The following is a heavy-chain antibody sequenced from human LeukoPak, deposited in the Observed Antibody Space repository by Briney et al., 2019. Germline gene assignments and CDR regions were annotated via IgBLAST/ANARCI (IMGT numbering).Heavy chain of an antibody. CDR3: ARDLWTDSGRGRDP. D-gene: IGHD3-10*01. CDR1: AFTVSSNY. V-gene: IGHV3-53*01. J-gene: IGHJ5*02. CDR2: IYSGGST. Sequence: GGSLSLSCAASAFTVSSNYMSWVRQAPGKGLEWVSVIYSGGSTCYADSVKGRFTISRDNSKNTLYLQMNSLRAEDTAVYYCARDLWTDSGRGRDPWGQGTLVSVSS.